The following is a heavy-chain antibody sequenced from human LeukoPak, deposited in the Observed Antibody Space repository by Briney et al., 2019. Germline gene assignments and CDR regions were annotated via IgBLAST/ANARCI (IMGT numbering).Heavy chain of an antibody. Sequence: GASVKVSCKASGYTFTGYYMHWVRQAPGQGLECMGIINPSGGSTSYAQKFQGRVTMTRDMSTSTVYMELSSLRSEDTAVYYCARITMVRGVIFDWYFDLWGRGTLVTVSS. CDR1: GYTFTGYY. D-gene: IGHD3-10*01. CDR3: ARITMVRGVIFDWYFDL. J-gene: IGHJ2*01. V-gene: IGHV1-46*01. CDR2: INPSGGST.